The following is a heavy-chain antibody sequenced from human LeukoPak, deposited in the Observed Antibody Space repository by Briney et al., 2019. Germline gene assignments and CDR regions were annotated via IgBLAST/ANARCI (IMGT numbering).Heavy chain of an antibody. V-gene: IGHV3-30-3*01. Sequence: GGSLRLSCAASGFTFSSYAMHWVRQAPGKGLEWVAVISYDGSNKYYADSVKGRFTISRDNSKNTLYLQMNSLRAEDTAVYYCARVDCTSTSCYYGVDVWGQGTTVSVSS. D-gene: IGHD2-2*01. CDR2: ISYDGSNK. J-gene: IGHJ6*02. CDR1: GFTFSSYA. CDR3: ARVDCTSTSCYYGVDV.